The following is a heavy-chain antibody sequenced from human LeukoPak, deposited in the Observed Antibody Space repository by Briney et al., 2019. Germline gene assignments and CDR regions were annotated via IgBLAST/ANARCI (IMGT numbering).Heavy chain of an antibody. CDR1: GGSISSYY. CDR3: ARLYGDYYFDY. CDR2: IYYSGST. V-gene: IGHV4-59*08. Sequence: SETLSLTCTVSGGSISSYYWSWIRQPPGKGLEWIGYIYYSGSTNYNPSLKSRVTMSVDTSKNQFSLNLSSVTAADTAVYYCARLYGDYYFDYWGQGTLVTVSS. D-gene: IGHD4-17*01. J-gene: IGHJ4*02.